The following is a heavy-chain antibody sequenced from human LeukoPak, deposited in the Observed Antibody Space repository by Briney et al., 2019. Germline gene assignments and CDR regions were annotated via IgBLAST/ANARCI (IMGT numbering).Heavy chain of an antibody. Sequence: PGGSLRLSCAASGFSFRSYSMNWVRQAPGKGLEWVSYISSSSSTIYYADSVKGRFTISRDNAKNSLYLQMNSLRAEDTAVYYCARQYYDILTGYTYYFDYWGQGTLVTVSS. CDR1: GFSFRSYS. V-gene: IGHV3-48*01. D-gene: IGHD3-9*01. J-gene: IGHJ4*02. CDR3: ARQYYDILTGYTYYFDY. CDR2: ISSSSSTI.